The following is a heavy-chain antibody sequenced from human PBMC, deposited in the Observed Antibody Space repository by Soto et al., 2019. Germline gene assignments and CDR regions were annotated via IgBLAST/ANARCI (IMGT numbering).Heavy chain of an antibody. V-gene: IGHV1-8*01. Sequence: QVQLVQSGAEVKKPGASVKVSCKASGYTFTSYDITWVRQATGQGLEWMGWMNPNSGNTGYAQKFQGRVTMTRDTSISTIYMELSSLRSEDMAVYYCARLNRGIAVTWFIDYWGQGTLVTVSS. CDR3: ARLNRGIAVTWFIDY. D-gene: IGHD6-19*01. CDR1: GYTFTSYD. CDR2: MNPNSGNT. J-gene: IGHJ4*02.